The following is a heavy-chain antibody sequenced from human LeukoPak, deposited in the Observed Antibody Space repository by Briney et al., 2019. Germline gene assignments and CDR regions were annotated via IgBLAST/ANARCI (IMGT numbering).Heavy chain of an antibody. J-gene: IGHJ4*02. V-gene: IGHV3-23*01. CDR1: GLRFDNAW. D-gene: IGHD4-17*01. CDR3: AKSIALTTYYFDY. CDR2: ISGSGGDT. Sequence: PGGSLRLSCAASGLRFDNAWMSWVRQTPGKGLEWVSSISGSGGDTYYADSVKGRFTTSRDNSRNTLYLQMNSLRAEDTAVYYCAKSIALTTYYFDYWGQGALVTVSS.